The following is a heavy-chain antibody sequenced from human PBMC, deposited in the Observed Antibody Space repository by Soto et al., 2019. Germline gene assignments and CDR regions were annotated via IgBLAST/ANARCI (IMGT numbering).Heavy chain of an antibody. Sequence: QVQLVQSGAEVKKPGSSVKVSCKASGGTFSSYTISWVRQAPGQGLEWMGRIIPILGIANYAQKFQGRVTITADKSTSTAYMELSSLRSEDTAVYYCARVPAAWGPGFHFDPWGQGTLVTVSS. J-gene: IGHJ5*02. CDR1: GGTFSSYT. CDR3: ARVPAAWGPGFHFDP. V-gene: IGHV1-69*02. CDR2: IIPILGIA. D-gene: IGHD6-13*01.